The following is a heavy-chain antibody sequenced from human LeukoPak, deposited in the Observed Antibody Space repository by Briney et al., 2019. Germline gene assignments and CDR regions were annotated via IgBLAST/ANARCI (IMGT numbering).Heavy chain of an antibody. CDR2: IKQDESEK. Sequence: PGRSLTLSCAASGFTFSSYWMSWVRQAPGKGLEWVANIKQDESEKHYVASVKGRFTISRDNAKNSLYLQTNSLRAEDTAVYYCARDWNWNFDFWGQGTLVTVSS. CDR3: ARDWNWNFDF. J-gene: IGHJ4*02. CDR1: GFTFSSYW. V-gene: IGHV3-7*01. D-gene: IGHD1-7*01.